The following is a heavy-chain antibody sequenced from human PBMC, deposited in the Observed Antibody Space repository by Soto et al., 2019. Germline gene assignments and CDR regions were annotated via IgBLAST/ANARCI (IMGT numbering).Heavy chain of an antibody. J-gene: IGHJ5*02. D-gene: IGHD6-6*01. CDR2: ITPSFGVT. CDR1: GGTFSSFA. Sequence: QVHLVQSGAEVKKPGSSVRVSCKASGGTFSSFAISWLRQAPGQGPEWMGGITPSFGVTNYAQRFQGRVTLPDDAATATTYMDLISLKSAESAVYSCALGRRDSSLCFDHWGQGTLVTVSS. V-gene: IGHV1-69*12. CDR3: ALGRRDSSLCFDH.